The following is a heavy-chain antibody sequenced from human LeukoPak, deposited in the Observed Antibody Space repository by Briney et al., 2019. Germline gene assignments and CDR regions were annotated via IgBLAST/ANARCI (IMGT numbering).Heavy chain of an antibody. D-gene: IGHD3-10*01. CDR3: ARVCYGSGSCDYYGMDV. CDR1: GYTFTVYY. J-gene: IGHJ6*02. V-gene: IGHV1-2*02. Sequence: GASVKVSCKASGYTFTVYYMHWVRQAPGQGLEWMGWINPNSGGTNYAQKFQGRVTMTRDTSISTAYMELSRLRSDDTAVYYCARVCYGSGSCDYYGMDVWGQGTTVTVSS. CDR2: INPNSGGT.